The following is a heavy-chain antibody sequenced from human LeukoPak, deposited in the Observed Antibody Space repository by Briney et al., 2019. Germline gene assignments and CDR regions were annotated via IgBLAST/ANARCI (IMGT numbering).Heavy chain of an antibody. J-gene: IGHJ4*02. D-gene: IGHD6-13*01. CDR3: ARDPRYSSSWYLDY. V-gene: IGHV1-69*04. Sequence: VASVKVSCKASGGTFSSYTISWVRQAPGQGLEWMGRIIPILGIANYAQKFQGRVTITADKSTSTAYMELSSLRSEDTAVYYCARDPRYSSSWYLDYWGQGTLVTVSS. CDR1: GGTFSSYT. CDR2: IIPILGIA.